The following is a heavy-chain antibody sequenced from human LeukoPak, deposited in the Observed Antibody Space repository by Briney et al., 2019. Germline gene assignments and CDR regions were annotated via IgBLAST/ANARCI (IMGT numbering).Heavy chain of an antibody. Sequence: GGSLRLSCAASGFTFSSYAMSWVRQAPGKGLEWVSAISGSGGSTYYADSVKGRFTISRDNSKNTLYLQMNSLRAEDTAVYYCAKPQDIVVVPAAIPFDYWGQGTLVTVSS. CDR3: AKPQDIVVVPAAIPFDY. J-gene: IGHJ4*02. V-gene: IGHV3-23*01. CDR2: ISGSGGST. D-gene: IGHD2-2*01. CDR1: GFTFSSYA.